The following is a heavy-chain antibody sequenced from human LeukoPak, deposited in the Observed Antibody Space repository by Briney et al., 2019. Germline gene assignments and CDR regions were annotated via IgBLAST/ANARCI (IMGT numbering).Heavy chain of an antibody. CDR2: INPNSGGT. D-gene: IGHD1-7*01. CDR3: AREAGVELRALDY. Sequence: ASVKVSCKASGYTFSDFYMHWVRQAPGQGLEWIGWINPNSGGTNYGQKFQGRVTMTRDTSISTAYMELSRLTSDDTAVYYCAREAGVELRALDYWGQGTLVIVSS. J-gene: IGHJ4*02. V-gene: IGHV1-2*02. CDR1: GYTFSDFY.